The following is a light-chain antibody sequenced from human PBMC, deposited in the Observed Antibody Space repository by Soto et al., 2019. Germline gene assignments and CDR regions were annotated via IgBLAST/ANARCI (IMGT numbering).Light chain of an antibody. CDR2: VAS. CDR3: QQRVDWLT. Sequence: EIVLTQSPGTLSLSPGDRATLSCRASQSVSIYLAWYQQKPGQAPRLLIYVASNRVTGIPARFSGSGSGTDFTLTISSVEPEDFAVYYCQQRVDWLTFGGGTKLEIK. CDR1: QSVSIY. J-gene: IGKJ4*01. V-gene: IGKV3-11*01.